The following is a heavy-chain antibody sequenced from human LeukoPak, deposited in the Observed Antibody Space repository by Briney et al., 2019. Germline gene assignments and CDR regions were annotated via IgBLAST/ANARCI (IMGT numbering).Heavy chain of an antibody. V-gene: IGHV3-48*03. CDR2: ISSSGTTV. D-gene: IGHD3-10*01. CDR1: GFTFSDSA. Sequence: GGSLRLSCAASGFTFSDSAMTWVRQAPGKGLDWVSYISSSGTTVYYADSVRGRFTISRDNAKNSLYLQMDSLRADDTAVYYCARSTKGDSDHWSQGTLVTVSS. CDR3: ARSTKGDSDH. J-gene: IGHJ4*02.